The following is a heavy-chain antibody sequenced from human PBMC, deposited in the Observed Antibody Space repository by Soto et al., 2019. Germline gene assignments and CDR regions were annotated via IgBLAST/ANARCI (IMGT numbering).Heavy chain of an antibody. CDR3: ARGVAGSGFDL. CDR2: TYYRSNWRH. Sequence: QTHSLTCAISGYSVGSNTGAWNWIRSSPSRGLEWLGRTYYRSNWRHDYAVSVKSRITVNPDTSKNHFSLQLNSVTPDDTAVYYCARGVAGSGFDLWGQGTLVTVSS. J-gene: IGHJ4*02. D-gene: IGHD6-19*01. CDR1: GYSVGSNTGA. V-gene: IGHV6-1*01.